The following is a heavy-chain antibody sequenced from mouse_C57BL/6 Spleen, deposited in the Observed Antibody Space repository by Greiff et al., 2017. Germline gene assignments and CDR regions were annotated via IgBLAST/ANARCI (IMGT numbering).Heavy chain of an antibody. CDR2: INPNNGGT. CDR3: AIGNYDYFDY. V-gene: IGHV1-22*01. CDR1: GYTFTDYN. D-gene: IGHD2-1*01. J-gene: IGHJ2*01. Sequence: VQLQQSGPELVKPGDSVKMSCKASGYTFTDYNMHWVKQSHGKSLEWIGDINPNNGGTSYTQKFKGKATLTVNKSSSPALMELRSLSSEDSADYYCAIGNYDYFDYWGQGTTLTVSS.